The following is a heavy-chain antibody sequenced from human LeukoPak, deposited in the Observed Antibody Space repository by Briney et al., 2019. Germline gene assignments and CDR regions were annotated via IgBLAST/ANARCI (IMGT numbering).Heavy chain of an antibody. V-gene: IGHV4-59*01. J-gene: IGHJ3*02. CDR2: IYYIGRT. Sequence: SETLSLTCSVSGGSISSYYWSWIRQPPGKGLEWIGYIYYIGRTNYNPSLKSRVTISVDTAKNQFSLKLSSVTAADTAVYYCARDYAFDIWGQGTMVTVSS. CDR3: ARDYAFDI. CDR1: GGSISSYY.